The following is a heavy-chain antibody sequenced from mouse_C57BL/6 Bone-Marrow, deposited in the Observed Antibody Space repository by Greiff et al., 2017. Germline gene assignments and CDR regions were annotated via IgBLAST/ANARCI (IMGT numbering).Heavy chain of an antibody. J-gene: IGHJ4*01. CDR3: ARVYYGSSLYAMDY. CDR2: ISSGSSTI. V-gene: IGHV5-17*01. Sequence: EVQLVESGGGLVKPGGSLKLSCAASGFTFSDYGMHWVRQAPEKGLEWVAYISSGSSTIYYADTVKGRFTISRDNAKDTLFLQMTSLRSEDTAMYYCARVYYGSSLYAMDYWGQGTSVTVSS. CDR1: GFTFSDYG. D-gene: IGHD1-1*01.